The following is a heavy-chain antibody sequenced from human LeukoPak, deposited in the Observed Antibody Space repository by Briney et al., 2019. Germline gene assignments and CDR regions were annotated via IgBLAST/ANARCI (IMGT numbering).Heavy chain of an antibody. CDR3: ASGSNVDTAMGFRDY. J-gene: IGHJ4*02. D-gene: IGHD5-18*01. Sequence: SETLSLTCSVSGGSISSGGYYWSWIRQHPGKGLEWIGNIYYSGSTYYNPSLKSRVTISLDTSKNQFSLELSSVTAADTAVYFCASGSNVDTAMGFRDYWGQGTLSPSPQ. V-gene: IGHV4-31*03. CDR2: IYYSGST. CDR1: GGSISSGGYY.